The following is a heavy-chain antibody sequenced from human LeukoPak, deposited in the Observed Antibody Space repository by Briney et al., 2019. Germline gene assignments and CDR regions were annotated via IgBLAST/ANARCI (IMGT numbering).Heavy chain of an antibody. J-gene: IGHJ4*02. Sequence: PGGSLRLSCAASGFTVSSNYMSWVRQAPGKGLEWVSLISGDGGSTYYADSVKGRFTISRDNSKNSLYLQMNSLRTEDTALYYCAKDIYGSGSNFDYWGQGTLVTVSS. D-gene: IGHD3-10*01. CDR3: AKDIYGSGSNFDY. CDR2: ISGDGGST. V-gene: IGHV3-43*02. CDR1: GFTVSSNY.